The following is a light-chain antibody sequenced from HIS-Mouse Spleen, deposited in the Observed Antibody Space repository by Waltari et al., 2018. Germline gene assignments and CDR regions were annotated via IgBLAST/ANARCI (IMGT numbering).Light chain of an antibody. J-gene: IGLJ3*02. CDR3: CSYAGSYTLV. CDR1: SSDVGGYNY. CDR2: AVS. Sequence: QSALTQPRSVSGSPGQSVTISCTGTSSDVGGYNYVSWYQQHPGKAPKLMLYAVSKRPSVVPDRFSGSKSGNTASLTISGLQAEDEADYYCCSYAGSYTLVFGGGTKLTVL. V-gene: IGLV2-11*01.